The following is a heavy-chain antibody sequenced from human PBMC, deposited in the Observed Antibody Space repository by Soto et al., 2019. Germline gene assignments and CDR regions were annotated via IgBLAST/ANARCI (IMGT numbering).Heavy chain of an antibody. D-gene: IGHD3-22*01. V-gene: IGHV4-39*01. CDR1: GGSISSSSYY. J-gene: IGHJ4*02. CDR2: IYYSGST. Sequence: QLQLQESGPGLVKPSETLSLTCTVSGGSISSSSYYWGWIRQPPGKGLEWIGSIYYSGSTYYNPSLKSRVTISVDTSKNQFSLKLSSVTAADTAVYYCARHLYYYDSSGYHDYWGQGTLVTVSS. CDR3: ARHLYYYDSSGYHDY.